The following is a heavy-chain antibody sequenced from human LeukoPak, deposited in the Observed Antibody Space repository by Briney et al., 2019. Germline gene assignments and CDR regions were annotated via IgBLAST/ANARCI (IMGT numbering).Heavy chain of an antibody. CDR2: ISYDGSNK. V-gene: IGHV3-30*18. J-gene: IGHJ5*02. Sequence: PGRSLRLSCAASGFTFSSYGMHWVRQAPGKGLEGVAVISYDGSNKYYADSVKGRFTISRDNSKNTLYLQMNSLRAEDTAVYYCAKSPLEGSGWYEYWFDPWGQGTLVTVSS. D-gene: IGHD6-19*01. CDR1: GFTFSSYG. CDR3: AKSPLEGSGWYEYWFDP.